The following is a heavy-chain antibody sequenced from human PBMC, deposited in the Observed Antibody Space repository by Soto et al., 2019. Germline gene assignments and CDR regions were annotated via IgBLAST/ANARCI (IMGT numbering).Heavy chain of an antibody. CDR2: IFYSGST. D-gene: IGHD2-2*01. J-gene: IGHJ6*03. V-gene: IGHV4-31*03. Sequence: SETLSLTCSVSGGSISSGTSYWSWIRQRPGEGLEWIGYIFYSGSTYYNPSLKGRVTILVDTSKNQFTLMLSSVTAADTAVYYCARDPQSYCSSTSCYSYYYYYMDVWGKGTTVTVSS. CDR3: ARDPQSYCSSTSCYSYYYYYMDV. CDR1: GGSISSGTSY.